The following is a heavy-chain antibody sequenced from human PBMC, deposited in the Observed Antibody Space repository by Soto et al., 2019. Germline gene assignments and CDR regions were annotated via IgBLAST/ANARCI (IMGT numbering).Heavy chain of an antibody. D-gene: IGHD2-2*01. CDR3: ARAGRRVGLIVLVPAALYGMDV. Sequence: GGSLRLSCAASGFTFSDYYMSWIRQAPGKGLEWVSYISSSGSTIYYADSVKGRFTISRDNAKNSLYLQMNSLRAEDTAVYYCARAGRRVGLIVLVPAALYGMDVWGQGTTVTVSS. J-gene: IGHJ6*02. CDR1: GFTFSDYY. CDR2: ISSSGSTI. V-gene: IGHV3-11*01.